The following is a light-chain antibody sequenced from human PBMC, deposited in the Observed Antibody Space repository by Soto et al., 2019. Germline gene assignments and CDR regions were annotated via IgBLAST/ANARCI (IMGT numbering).Light chain of an antibody. Sequence: SVLTQPASVSGSPGQSITIFCPGTRSDVGGYNSVSWYQQHPGKAPKLILYDVTDRPSGVSYRFSGSKSGNTASLTISGLQAADEADYFCSSFTSSMTNVFGSGTKVTVL. V-gene: IGLV2-14*01. CDR1: RSDVGGYNS. J-gene: IGLJ1*01. CDR2: DVT. CDR3: SSFTSSMTNV.